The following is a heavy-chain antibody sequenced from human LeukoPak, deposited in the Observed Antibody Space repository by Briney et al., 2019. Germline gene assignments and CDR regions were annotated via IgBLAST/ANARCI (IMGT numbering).Heavy chain of an antibody. V-gene: IGHV4-34*01. CDR3: ARESKLFFGETR. J-gene: IGHJ4*02. Sequence: SETLSLTCAVYGGSFSGYYWSWIRQPPGKGLEWIGSIYYSGSTYYNPSLKSRVTISVDTSKNQFSLKLSSVTAADTAVYYCARESKLFFGETRWGQGTLVTVSS. CDR2: IYYSGST. CDR1: GGSFSGYY. D-gene: IGHD3-10*01.